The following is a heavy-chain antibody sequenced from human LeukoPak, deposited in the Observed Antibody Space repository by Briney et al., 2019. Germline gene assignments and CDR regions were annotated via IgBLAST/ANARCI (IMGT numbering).Heavy chain of an antibody. CDR1: GYTLTELS. CDR3: ATRSGYYDAFDI. Sequence: GASVKVSCKVSGYTLTELSMHWVRQAPGKGLEWMGGFDPEDGETIYAQKFQGRVTMTEDTSTDTAYMELSSLRSEDTAVYYCATRSGYYDAFDIWGQGTMVTVSS. J-gene: IGHJ3*02. CDR2: FDPEDGET. D-gene: IGHD3-22*01. V-gene: IGHV1-24*01.